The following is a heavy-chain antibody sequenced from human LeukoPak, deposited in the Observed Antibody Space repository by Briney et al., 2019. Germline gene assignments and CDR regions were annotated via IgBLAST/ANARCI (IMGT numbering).Heavy chain of an antibody. D-gene: IGHD3-10*01. CDR1: GYTFTGYY. CDR2: INPNSGGT. Sequence: ASVKVSCKASGYTFTGYYMHWVRQAPGQGLEWMGWINPNSGGTNYAQKFQGRVTMTRDTSISTGYMELNRLRSDDTVVYYCTRSKGRITMVRGVTPNFDYWGQGTLVTVT. V-gene: IGHV1-2*02. J-gene: IGHJ4*02. CDR3: TRSKGRITMVRGVTPNFDY.